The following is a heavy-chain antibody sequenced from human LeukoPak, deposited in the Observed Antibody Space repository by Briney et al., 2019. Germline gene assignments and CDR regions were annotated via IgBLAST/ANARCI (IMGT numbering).Heavy chain of an antibody. V-gene: IGHV4-34*01. J-gene: IGHJ4*02. CDR2: INHSGST. CDR3: ARGIYYDSSGYYYLFDY. Sequence: SETLSLTCAVYGGSFSGYYWSWIRQPPGKGLEWIGEINHSGSTNYNPSLKSRVTISVDTSKNQFPLKLSSVTAADTAVYYCARGIYYDSSGYYYLFDYWGQGTLVTVSS. CDR1: GGSFSGYY. D-gene: IGHD3-22*01.